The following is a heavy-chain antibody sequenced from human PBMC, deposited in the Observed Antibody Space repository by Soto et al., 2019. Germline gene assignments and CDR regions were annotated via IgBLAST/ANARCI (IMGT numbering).Heavy chain of an antibody. Sequence: ASVKVSCKASGYTFTSYYMHWVRQAPGQGLEWMGIINPSGGSTSYAQKFQGRVTMTRDTSTSTVYMELSSLRSEDTAVYYCARTATYYDFWSGHTHFDYWGQGTLVTVS. CDR2: INPSGGST. V-gene: IGHV1-46*01. CDR1: GYTFTSYY. J-gene: IGHJ4*02. CDR3: ARTATYYDFWSGHTHFDY. D-gene: IGHD3-3*01.